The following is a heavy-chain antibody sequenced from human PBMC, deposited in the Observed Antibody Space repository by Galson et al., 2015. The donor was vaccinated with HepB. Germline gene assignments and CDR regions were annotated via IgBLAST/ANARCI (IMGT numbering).Heavy chain of an antibody. CDR2: MNPNSGNT. Sequence: SVQVSSKAAGDSFSSSGITWGRQAPGQGLEWMGWMNPNSGNTGYAQNFQGRVTMTRDTSISTAYMELSSLRSEDTAVYYCARGDTYDFYPWGQGTLVAVSS. J-gene: IGHJ5*02. CDR1: GDSFSSSG. V-gene: IGHV1-8*01. CDR3: ARGDTYDFYP. D-gene: IGHD3-3*01.